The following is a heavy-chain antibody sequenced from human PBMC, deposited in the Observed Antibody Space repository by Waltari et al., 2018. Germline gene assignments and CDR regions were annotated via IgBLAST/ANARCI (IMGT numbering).Heavy chain of an antibody. J-gene: IGHJ4*02. Sequence: QVQLVQSGAEVKKPGASVTVSCKASGYTFTSYAMHWVRPAPGQRLEWMGWINAGNGNTKYSQKFQGRVTITRDTSASTAYMELSSLRSEDTAVYYCARRGYSYGQYYFDYWGQGTLVTVSS. CDR2: INAGNGNT. V-gene: IGHV1-3*01. CDR3: ARRGYSYGQYYFDY. CDR1: GYTFTSYA. D-gene: IGHD5-18*01.